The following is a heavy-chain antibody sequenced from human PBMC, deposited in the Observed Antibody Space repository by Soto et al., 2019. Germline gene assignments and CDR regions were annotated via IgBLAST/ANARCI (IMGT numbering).Heavy chain of an antibody. CDR1: GFTFSSYW. D-gene: IGHD5-18*01. V-gene: IGHV3-74*01. CDR2: INPDGSAT. CDR3: GRGGSDSPMAPGY. Sequence: PGGSLRLSCAASGFTFSSYWMHWVRQAPGKGLVWVSRINPDGSATNYADSVKGRFTISRDNAKNTLYLQMNSLRADDTAVFYCGRGGSDSPMAPGYWGQGTLVTVSS. J-gene: IGHJ4*02.